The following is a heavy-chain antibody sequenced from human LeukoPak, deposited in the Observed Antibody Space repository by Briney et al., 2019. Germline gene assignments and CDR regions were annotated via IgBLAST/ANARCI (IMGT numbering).Heavy chain of an antibody. CDR2: INHSGST. Sequence: PSETLSLTCAVYGGSFSGYYWSWIRQPPGKGLEWIGEINHSGSTNYNPSLESRVTISVDTSKNQFSLKLSSVTAADTAVYYCARGRGVRGVIGDYWGQGTLVTVSS. V-gene: IGHV4-34*01. D-gene: IGHD3-10*01. CDR3: ARGRGVRGVIGDY. J-gene: IGHJ4*02. CDR1: GGSFSGYY.